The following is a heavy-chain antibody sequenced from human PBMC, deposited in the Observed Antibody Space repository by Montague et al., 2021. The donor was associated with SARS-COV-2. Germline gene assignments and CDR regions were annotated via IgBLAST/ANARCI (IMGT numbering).Heavy chain of an antibody. J-gene: IGHJ5*01. V-gene: IGHV4-34*01. CDR3: ARGLIRINMAVVIFIGGQYWFDS. Sequence: SETLSLTCAVYGGSFSDYYWSWIRQPPVKGLEWIGEINHTGATNHNPSLKSRVTLSMDTSKNQFSLNLKSVTAADTAVYYCARGLIRINMAVVIFIGGQYWFDSWGQGTLVTVTS. CDR1: GGSFSDYY. D-gene: IGHD3-22*01. CDR2: INHTGAT.